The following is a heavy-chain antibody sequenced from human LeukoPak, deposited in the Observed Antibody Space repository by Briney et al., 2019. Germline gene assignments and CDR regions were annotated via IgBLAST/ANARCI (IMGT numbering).Heavy chain of an antibody. CDR2: MHPNSDDT. CDR1: GYTFTNND. CDR3: ASLYYYDSSGYYNDAFDI. D-gene: IGHD3-22*01. J-gene: IGHJ3*02. V-gene: IGHV1-8*01. Sequence: ASVKVSCKASGYTFTNNDIHWVRQATGQGLEWMGWMHPNSDDTGYAQKFQGRVTMTRNTSISTAYMELSSLKPEDTAVYYCASLYYYDSSGYYNDAFDIWGQGTMVTVSS.